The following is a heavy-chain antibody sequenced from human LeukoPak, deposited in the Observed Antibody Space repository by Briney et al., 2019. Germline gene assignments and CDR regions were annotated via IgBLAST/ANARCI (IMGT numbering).Heavy chain of an antibody. D-gene: IGHD6-13*01. CDR3: AKYGYTSSWYRGAFDI. CDR1: GGTFSSYA. V-gene: IGHV1-69*13. Sequence: SVKVSCKASGGTFSSYAISWVRQAPGRGLEWMGGMIPIFGTANYAQKFQGRVTITADESTSTAYMELSSLRSEDTAVYYCAKYGYTSSWYRGAFDIWGQGTMVTVSS. J-gene: IGHJ3*02. CDR2: MIPIFGTA.